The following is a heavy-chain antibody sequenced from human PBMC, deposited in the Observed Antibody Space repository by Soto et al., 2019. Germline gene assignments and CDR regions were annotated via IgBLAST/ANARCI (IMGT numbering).Heavy chain of an antibody. V-gene: IGHV3-33*01. Sequence: QVQLVESGGGVVQPERSLRLSCVATGLTFSNYGIHWVRQAPGRGLEWVAVIWHDGSQKYSADSVRGRFTISRDNSKNTVYLQMNSLRAKDTAVYYCEGRDGPFQVWGQGTMVTVSS. CDR1: GLTFSNYG. CDR2: IWHDGSQK. J-gene: IGHJ3*01. CDR3: EGRDGPFQV.